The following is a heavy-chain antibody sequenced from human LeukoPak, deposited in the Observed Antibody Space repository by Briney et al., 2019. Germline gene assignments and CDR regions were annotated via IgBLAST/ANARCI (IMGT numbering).Heavy chain of an antibody. D-gene: IGHD2-2*02. CDR3: ARVTGGRYCSTTSCYMRGWFDP. J-gene: IGHJ5*02. V-gene: IGHV1-69*13. CDR1: GGTFSSYA. Sequence: SVKVSCKASGGTFSSYAISWVRQAPGQGLEWMGGIIPVFGTSNYAQKFQGRVTITADESTRTAYMELSSLRSEDTAVYYCARVTGGRYCSTTSCYMRGWFDPWGQGTLVTVSP. CDR2: IIPVFGTS.